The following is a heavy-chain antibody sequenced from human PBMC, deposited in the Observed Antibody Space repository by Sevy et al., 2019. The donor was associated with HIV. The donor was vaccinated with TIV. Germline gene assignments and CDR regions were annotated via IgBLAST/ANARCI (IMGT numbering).Heavy chain of an antibody. CDR1: GHTLSEFA. CDR3: ATTKDYYDSSGYPFDY. CDR2: FDPEDGKT. J-gene: IGHJ4*02. Sequence: ASVKVSCKVSGHTLSEFAMHWVRLAPGKGLEWMGTFDPEDGKTLHAQKFQGRVTMTEDTSTDTAYMEVNNLRSEDTAVHYCATTKDYYDSSGYPFDYWGQGTLVTVSS. D-gene: IGHD3-22*01. V-gene: IGHV1-24*01.